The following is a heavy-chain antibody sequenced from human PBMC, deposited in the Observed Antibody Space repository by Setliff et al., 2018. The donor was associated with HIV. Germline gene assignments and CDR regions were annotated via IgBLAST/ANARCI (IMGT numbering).Heavy chain of an antibody. CDR2: IYTGGAT. D-gene: IGHD4-17*01. CDR1: GGSFSDNY. CDR3: ARSNLRRYGDPDWCFDL. J-gene: IGHJ2*01. Sequence: ETLSLTCAVYGGSFSDNYWSWVRQAPGKGLEWASVIYTGGATFYADSVKARFTISRDNSRNTLYLQMNSLRAEDTAVYYCARSNLRRYGDPDWCFDLWGRGTQVTVSS. V-gene: IGHV3-66*02.